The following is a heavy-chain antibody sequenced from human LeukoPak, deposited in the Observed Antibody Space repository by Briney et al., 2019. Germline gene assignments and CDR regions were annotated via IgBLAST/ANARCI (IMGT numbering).Heavy chain of an antibody. Sequence: PGGSLRLSCAASGFTFSSYDMNWVRQAPGKGLEWISYISSRASTIYYADSVKGRFTISREDAKNSLYLQMNSLRAEDTAVYYCARDGRSTWYGVGYFGYWGQGTPVTVSS. V-gene: IGHV3-48*03. D-gene: IGHD6-13*01. CDR1: GFTFSSYD. CDR2: ISSRASTI. CDR3: ARDGRSTWYGVGYFGY. J-gene: IGHJ4*02.